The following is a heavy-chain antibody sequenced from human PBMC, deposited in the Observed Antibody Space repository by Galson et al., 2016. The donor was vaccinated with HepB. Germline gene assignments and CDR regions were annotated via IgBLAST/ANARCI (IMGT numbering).Heavy chain of an antibody. CDR2: IYYSGST. CDR3: VRRRLVVAGRGWFDP. CDR1: GGSISSDGYY. Sequence: TLSLTCTVSGGSISSDGYYWSWIRQHPGKGLEWIGYIYYSGSTYYNRSLKSRVTISVDKSKNQVSLNLRSVTAADTAVYYCVRRRLVVAGRGWFDPWGQGTLVTVSS. D-gene: IGHD6-19*01. V-gene: IGHV4-31*09. J-gene: IGHJ5*02.